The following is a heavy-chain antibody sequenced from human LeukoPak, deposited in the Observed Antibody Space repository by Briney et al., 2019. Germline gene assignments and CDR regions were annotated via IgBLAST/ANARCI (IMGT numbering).Heavy chain of an antibody. V-gene: IGHV4-4*07. D-gene: IGHD3-22*01. CDR1: GGSINNYY. Sequence: SETLSLTCTVSGGSINNYYWSWIRQPAGKGLEWIGLIYSSGSTSYNPSLKSRVTISVDTSKNQFSLKLSSVTAADTAVYYCASLYYFDRSRGWNYWGQGTLVTVSS. CDR2: IYSSGST. CDR3: ASLYYFDRSRGWNY. J-gene: IGHJ4*02.